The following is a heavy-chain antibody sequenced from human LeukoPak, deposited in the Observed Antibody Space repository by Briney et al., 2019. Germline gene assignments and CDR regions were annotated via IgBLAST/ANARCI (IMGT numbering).Heavy chain of an antibody. CDR3: ARTQNYCGGDCYLLDY. D-gene: IGHD2-21*01. J-gene: IGHJ4*02. CDR2: IYYSGST. Sequence: TLSLTCTVSGGSISSGDYYWSWIRQPPGKGLEWIGYIYYSGSTYYNPSLKSRVTISVDTSKNQFSLKLSSVTAADTAVYYCARTQNYCGGDCYLLDYWGQGTLVTVSS. CDR1: GGSISSGDYY. V-gene: IGHV4-30-4*08.